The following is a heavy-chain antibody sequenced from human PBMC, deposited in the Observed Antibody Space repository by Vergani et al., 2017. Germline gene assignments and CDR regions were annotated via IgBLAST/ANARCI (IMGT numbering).Heavy chain of an antibody. J-gene: IGHJ4*02. CDR1: GGSISSYY. Sequence: QVQLQESGPGLVKPSETLSLTCTVSGGSISSYYWSWIRQPAGKGLEWIGRIYTSGSTNYNPSLKSRVTMSVDTSKNQFSLKLSSVTAADTAVYYCARSDIAVAGTALIPFDYWGQGTLVTVSS. D-gene: IGHD6-19*01. CDR2: IYTSGST. CDR3: ARSDIAVAGTALIPFDY. V-gene: IGHV4-4*07.